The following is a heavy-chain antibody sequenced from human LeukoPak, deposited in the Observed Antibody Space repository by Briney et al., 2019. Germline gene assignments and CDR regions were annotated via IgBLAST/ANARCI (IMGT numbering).Heavy chain of an antibody. V-gene: IGHV3-9*01. CDR1: GFTFDDYA. D-gene: IGHD6-6*01. Sequence: GGSLRLSCAASGFTFDDYAMHWVRQAPGKGLEWVSGISWNSGSIGYADSVKGRFTISRDNAKNSLYLQMNSLRAEDTALYYCAKDESRYSSSSGSWGQGTLVTVSS. CDR2: ISWNSGSI. J-gene: IGHJ5*02. CDR3: AKDESRYSSSSGS.